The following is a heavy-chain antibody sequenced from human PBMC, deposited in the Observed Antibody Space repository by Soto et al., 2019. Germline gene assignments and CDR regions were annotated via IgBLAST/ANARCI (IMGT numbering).Heavy chain of an antibody. CDR3: AKDQVDRYFDY. V-gene: IGHV3-23*01. CDR2: ISGSGGST. CDR1: GFTFSSYA. D-gene: IGHD3-22*01. Sequence: GGSLRLSCAASGFTFSSYAMSWVRQAPGKGLEWVSAISGSGGSTYYADPVKGRFTISRDNSKNTLYLQMNSLRAGDTAVYYCAKDQVDRYFDYWGQGTLVTVSS. J-gene: IGHJ4*02.